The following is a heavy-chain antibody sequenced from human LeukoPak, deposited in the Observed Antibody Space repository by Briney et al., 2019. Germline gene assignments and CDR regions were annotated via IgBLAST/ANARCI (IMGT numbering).Heavy chain of an antibody. J-gene: IGHJ4*02. CDR1: GFTFSSYA. V-gene: IGHV3-30*04. CDR3: ARVVLRLYSYGTFDY. CDR2: ISYDGSNK. D-gene: IGHD5-18*01. Sequence: GGSLRLSCAASGFTFSSYAMHWVRQAPGKGLEWVAVISYDGSNKYYADSVKGRFTISRDNSKNKLYLQMNSLRAEDTAVYYCARVVLRLYSYGTFDYWGQGTLVTVSS.